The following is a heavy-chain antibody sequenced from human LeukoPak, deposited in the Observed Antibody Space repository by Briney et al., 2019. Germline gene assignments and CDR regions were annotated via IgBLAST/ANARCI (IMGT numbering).Heavy chain of an antibody. CDR1: GFTLDDYG. J-gene: IGHJ4*02. D-gene: IGHD1-26*01. Sequence: GGSLRLSGAASGFTLDDYGMAWVRQAPGKGLEWVSSISSSSSYIYYADSVKGRFTISRDNAKNSLYLQMNSLRAEDTAVYYCARLIGGSYYFDYWGQGTLVTVSS. V-gene: IGHV3-21*01. CDR2: ISSSSSYI. CDR3: ARLIGGSYYFDY.